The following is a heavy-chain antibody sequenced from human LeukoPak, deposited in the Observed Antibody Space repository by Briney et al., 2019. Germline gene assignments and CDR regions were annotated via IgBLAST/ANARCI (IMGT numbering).Heavy chain of an antibody. CDR3: AKARSTSGWDMDV. J-gene: IGHJ6*03. CDR1: GFTFDDYA. V-gene: IGHV3-43D*03. D-gene: IGHD6-19*01. CDR2: ISWDGGST. Sequence: GGSLRLSCAASGFTFDDYAMHWVRQVPGQVLEWVSVISWDGGSTYHIDSVKGRFAISRDNSKNSLYLQMNSLRAEDTALYYCAKARSTSGWDMDVWGKGTTVTVSS.